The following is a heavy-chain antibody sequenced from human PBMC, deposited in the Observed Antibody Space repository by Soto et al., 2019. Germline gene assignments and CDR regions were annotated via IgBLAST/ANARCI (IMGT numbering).Heavy chain of an antibody. CDR1: GFTFASCA. CDR3: AKAPFDIGAVPPPIDY. D-gene: IGHD2-15*01. CDR2: ISGGSWVT. J-gene: IGHJ4*02. Sequence: ESVGGLVQPGGSLRLSCATSGFTFASCALGWVRQGPKRGLEWVSTISGGSWVTKYADSVKGRFTISRDNSKDTLYLQMNSLSAEDTAIYYCAKAPFDIGAVPPPIDYLGQGTLVTVSS. V-gene: IGHV3-23*01.